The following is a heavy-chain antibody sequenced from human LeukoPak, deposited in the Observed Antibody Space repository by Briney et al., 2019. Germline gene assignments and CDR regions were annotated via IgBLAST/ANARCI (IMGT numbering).Heavy chain of an antibody. CDR1: GYTFTGYY. V-gene: IGHV1-2*02. J-gene: IGHJ4*02. CDR2: INPNSGGT. Sequence: ASVKVSCKASGYTFTGYYMHWVRQAPGQGLEWMGWINPNSGGTNYAQKLQGRVTMTTDTSTSTAYMELRSLRSDDTAVYYCARPPMGYCSSTSCYPAHFDYWGQGTLVTVSS. D-gene: IGHD2-2*01. CDR3: ARPPMGYCSSTSCYPAHFDY.